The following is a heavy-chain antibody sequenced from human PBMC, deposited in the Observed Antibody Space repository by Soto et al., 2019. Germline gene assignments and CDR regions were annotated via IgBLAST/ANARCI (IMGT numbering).Heavy chain of an antibody. Sequence: GGSLRLSCAASGFTFSSYWMHWVRQAPGKGLVWVSRINSDGSSTSYADSVKGRFTISRDNAKNTLYLQMNSLRAEDTAVYYCARDQKGEQWLGYFDYWGQGTLVTVSS. V-gene: IGHV3-74*01. CDR2: INSDGSST. D-gene: IGHD6-19*01. CDR1: GFTFSSYW. CDR3: ARDQKGEQWLGYFDY. J-gene: IGHJ4*02.